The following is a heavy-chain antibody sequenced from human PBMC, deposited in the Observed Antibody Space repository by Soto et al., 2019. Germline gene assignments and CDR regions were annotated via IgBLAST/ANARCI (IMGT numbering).Heavy chain of an antibody. V-gene: IGHV4-39*01. CDR1: GGSISSKSYS. Sequence: SETLSLTCSVSGGSISSKSYSWGWIRQPPGKGLEWIGTFYYSENTYYNKSLKSRVTISVDTSKNQFSLKLSSVTAADTAVYYCARLLFSGGSWFDPGGQGPLVTVSS. J-gene: IGHJ5*02. D-gene: IGHD3-16*01. CDR2: FYYSENT. CDR3: ARLLFSGGSWFDP.